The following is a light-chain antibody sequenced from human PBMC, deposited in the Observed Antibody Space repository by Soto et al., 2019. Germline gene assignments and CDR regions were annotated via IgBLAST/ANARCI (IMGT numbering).Light chain of an antibody. CDR1: QSINNY. V-gene: IGKV3-11*01. CDR3: KYRGIWPPGAT. J-gene: IGKJ4*01. CDR2: DAS. Sequence: EIVLTQSPVTLSLSPGERATLSCRASQSINNYLAWYQQKPGQPPRLLIYDASNRATAIPVRFSGSGSGTDFTLTISSLEPEDSAVYDCKYRGIWPPGATFGGGTKVEIK.